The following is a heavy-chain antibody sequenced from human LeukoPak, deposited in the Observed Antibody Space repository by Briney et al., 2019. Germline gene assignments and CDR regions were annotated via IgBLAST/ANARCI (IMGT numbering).Heavy chain of an antibody. Sequence: SETLSLTCTVSGGSISSSSYYWGWIRQPPGKGLGWIGSIYYSGSTYYNPSLKSRVTISVDTSKNQFSLKLSSVTAADTAVYYCARKLEEGYYYYYMDVWGKGTTVTVSS. CDR1: GGSISSSSYY. V-gene: IGHV4-39*07. CDR2: IYYSGST. J-gene: IGHJ6*03. D-gene: IGHD1-1*01. CDR3: ARKLEEGYYYYYMDV.